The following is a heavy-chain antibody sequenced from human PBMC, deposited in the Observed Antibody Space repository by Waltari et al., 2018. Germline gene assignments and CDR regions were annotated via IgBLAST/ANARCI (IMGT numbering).Heavy chain of an antibody. Sequence: QVQLQESGPGLVKPSETLSLTCTVSGGSISSYYWSWIRQPPGKGLAWIGYIYYSGSTNNTPPLKSRLTISVDTSKTTFALEPSSVTAADTAVYYCARESSGELELHHDAFDIWGQGTMVTVSS. CDR3: ARESSGELELHHDAFDI. V-gene: IGHV4-59*01. CDR1: GGSISSYY. D-gene: IGHD1-7*01. CDR2: IYYSGST. J-gene: IGHJ3*02.